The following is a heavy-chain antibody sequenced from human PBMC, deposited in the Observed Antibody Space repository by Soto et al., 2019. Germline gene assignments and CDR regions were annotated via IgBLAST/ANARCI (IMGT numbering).Heavy chain of an antibody. CDR1: GYSFTSYW. D-gene: IGHD3-22*01. CDR3: ARGGSGYYFVGLWYFDL. V-gene: IGHV5-51*01. CDR2: IYPGDSDT. J-gene: IGHJ2*01. Sequence: PGECLKSAGKGSGYSFTSYWIGWVRQMPGKGLEWMGIIYPGDSDTRYSPSFQGQVTISADKSISTAYLQWSSLKASDTAMYYCARGGSGYYFVGLWYFDLWGRGTLVTVSS.